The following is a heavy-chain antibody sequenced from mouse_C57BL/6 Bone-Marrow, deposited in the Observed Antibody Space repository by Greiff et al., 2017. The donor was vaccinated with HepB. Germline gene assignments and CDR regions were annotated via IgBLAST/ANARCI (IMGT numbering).Heavy chain of an antibody. V-gene: IGHV1-55*01. CDR1: GYTFTSYW. J-gene: IGHJ3*01. CDR2: IYPGSGST. D-gene: IGHD1-1*01. CDR3: ARRNCGSSYAWFAY. Sequence: QVQLQQSGAELVKPGASVKMSCKASGYTFTSYWITWVKQRPGQGLEWIGDIYPGSGSTNYNEKFKSKATLTVDTSSSTAYMQLSSLTSEDSAVYYCARRNCGSSYAWFAYWGQGTLVTVSA.